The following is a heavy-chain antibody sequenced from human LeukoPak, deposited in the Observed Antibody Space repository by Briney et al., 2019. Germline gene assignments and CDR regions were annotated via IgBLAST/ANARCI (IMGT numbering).Heavy chain of an antibody. D-gene: IGHD3-22*01. CDR1: GGSISSYY. J-gene: IGHJ4*02. CDR3: ARHETYYDSSGYYRVFEY. Sequence: SETLSLTCSVSGGSISSYYWSWIRQPPGKGLEWIGYIYYSGSTNYNPSLKSRVTISVDTSKNQFSLKLSSVTAADTAVYYCARHETYYDSSGYYRVFEYWGQGTLVTVSS. V-gene: IGHV4-59*08. CDR2: IYYSGST.